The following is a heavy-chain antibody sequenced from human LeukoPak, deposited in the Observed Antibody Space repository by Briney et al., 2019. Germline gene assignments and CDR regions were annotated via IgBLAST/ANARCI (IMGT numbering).Heavy chain of an antibody. D-gene: IGHD6-13*01. J-gene: IGHJ4*02. Sequence: SETLSLTCAVYGGSFSGYYWSRIRQPPGKGLEWIGEINHSGSTNYNPSLKSRVTISVDTSKNQFSLKLSSVTAADTAVYYCARAGSSSWYARFPSPQIGYWGQETLVTVSS. V-gene: IGHV4-34*01. CDR3: ARAGSSSWYARFPSPQIGY. CDR2: INHSGST. CDR1: GGSFSGYY.